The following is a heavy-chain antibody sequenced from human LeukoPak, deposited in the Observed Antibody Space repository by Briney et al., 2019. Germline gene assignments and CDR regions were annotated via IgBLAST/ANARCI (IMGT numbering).Heavy chain of an antibody. CDR1: GFTFSSYG. CDR2: IWYDGSNK. V-gene: IGHV3-33*06. D-gene: IGHD3-10*01. J-gene: IGHJ4*02. CDR3: AKSRDYYGSGGPAVGY. Sequence: GGSLRLSCAASGFTFSSYGMHWVRQAPGKGLEWVAVIWYDGSNKYYADSVKGRFTISRDNSKNTLYLQMNSLRAEDTAVYYCAKSRDYYGSGGPAVGYWGQGTLVTVSS.